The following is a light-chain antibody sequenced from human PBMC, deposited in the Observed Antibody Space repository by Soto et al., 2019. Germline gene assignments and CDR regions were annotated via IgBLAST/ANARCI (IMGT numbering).Light chain of an antibody. CDR1: LGLGSSY. J-gene: IGKJ2*01. CDR3: QQYDGSPYT. CDR2: GTS. V-gene: IGKV3-20*01. Sequence: EIVLTQSPGTLSLSPGEGATLSCRASLGLGSSYLAWYQQKPGQAPRLLIYGTSRRATGIPDRFSVSGSGTGFTLTISRLEPEDFAVYYCQQYDGSPYTFGQGTKLEI.